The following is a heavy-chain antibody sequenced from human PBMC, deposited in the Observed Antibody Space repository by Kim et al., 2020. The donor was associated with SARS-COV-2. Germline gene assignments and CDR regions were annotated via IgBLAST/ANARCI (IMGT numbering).Heavy chain of an antibody. D-gene: IGHD6-13*01. V-gene: IGHV3-9*01. CDR3: AKDSSSWSNFDY. Sequence: GGSLRLSCAASGFTFDDYAMHWVRQAPGKGLEWVSGISWNSGSIGYADSVKGRFTISRDNAKNSLYLQMNSLRAEDSALYYCAKDSSSWSNFDYWGQGTLVTVSS. CDR2: ISWNSGSI. J-gene: IGHJ4*02. CDR1: GFTFDDYA.